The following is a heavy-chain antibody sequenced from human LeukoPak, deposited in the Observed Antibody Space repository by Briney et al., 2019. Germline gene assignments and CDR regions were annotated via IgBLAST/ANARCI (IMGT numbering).Heavy chain of an antibody. CDR3: ARVGGGATTLLFDY. Sequence: ASETLSLTCVVSGGSISSGGYSWSWIRQPPGKGLEWIGYIYYSGSTYYNPSLKSRVTISVDTSKNQFSLKLSSVAAADTAVYFCARVGGGATTLLFDYWGQGTLVTVSS. CDR2: IYYSGST. V-gene: IGHV4-30-4*07. J-gene: IGHJ4*02. CDR1: GGSISSGGYS. D-gene: IGHD1-26*01.